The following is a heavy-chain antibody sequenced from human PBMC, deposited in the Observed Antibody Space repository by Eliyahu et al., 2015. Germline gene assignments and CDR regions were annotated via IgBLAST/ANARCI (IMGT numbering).Heavy chain of an antibody. Sequence: QLQLQESGPGLVKPSETLSLTSTVSGGSISSSSYYXGWIRQPPGKGLEWIGSIYYSGSTYYNPSLKSRVTISVDTSKNQFSLKLSSVTAADTAVYYCARHRTTYYYDKSPYPYYFDYWGQGTLVTVSS. D-gene: IGHD3-22*01. J-gene: IGHJ4*02. CDR1: GGSISSSSYY. CDR3: ARHRTTYYYDKSPYPYYFDY. CDR2: IYYSGST. V-gene: IGHV4-39*01.